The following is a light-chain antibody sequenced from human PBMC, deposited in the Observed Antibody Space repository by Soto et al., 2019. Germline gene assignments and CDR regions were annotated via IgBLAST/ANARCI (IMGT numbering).Light chain of an antibody. J-gene: IGKJ5*01. V-gene: IGKV3-11*01. CDR2: DAS. Sequence: EIVLTQSPATLSLSPGERATLSCRASQSVSSYLAWYQQKPGQAPRLLIYDASNRATGIPARFSASGSGTDFTLTIRSLEPEDSAVYYCQQRGNWITFGPGTRLEIK. CDR1: QSVSSY. CDR3: QQRGNWIT.